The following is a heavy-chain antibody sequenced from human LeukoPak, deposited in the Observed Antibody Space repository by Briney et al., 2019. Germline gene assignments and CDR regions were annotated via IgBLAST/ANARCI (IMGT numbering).Heavy chain of an antibody. J-gene: IGHJ6*02. CDR2: TGGDGSRT. V-gene: IGHV3-23*01. CDR3: AKYRPGTYYRGPGMDV. CDR1: GFIFDNFA. D-gene: IGHD3-10*01. Sequence: GGSLRLSCAASGFIFDNFAMTWVRQAPGKGLEWLSATGGDGSRTFYADSVKGRFTISRDNSKNTLYLRLDRLRAEDMAVYYCAKYRPGTYYRGPGMDVWGQGTTVTV.